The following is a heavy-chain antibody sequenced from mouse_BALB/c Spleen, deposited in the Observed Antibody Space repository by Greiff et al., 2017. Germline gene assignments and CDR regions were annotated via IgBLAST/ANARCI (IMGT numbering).Heavy chain of an antibody. CDR1: GFTFSNYW. V-gene: IGHV6-6*02. J-gene: IGHJ3*01. D-gene: IGHD3-2*02. CDR3: TRRGLATGFAY. CDR2: IRLKSNNYAT. Sequence: ESGGGLVQPGGSMKLSCVASGFTFSNYWMNWVRQSPEKGLEWVAEIRLKSNNYATHYAESVKGRFTISRDDSKSSVYLQMNNLRAEDTGIYYCTRRGLATGFAYWGQGTLVTVSA.